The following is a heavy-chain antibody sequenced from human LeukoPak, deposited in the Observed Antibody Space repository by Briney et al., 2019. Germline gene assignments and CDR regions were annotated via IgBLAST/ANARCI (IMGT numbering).Heavy chain of an antibody. D-gene: IGHD3-10*02. Sequence: GGSLRLSCAASGFTFSSYEMNWVRQAPGKGLEWVSYISSSGSTIYYADSVKGRFTISRDNAKNSLYLQMNSLRAEDTAVYYCAELGITMIGGVWGKGATVTISS. CDR2: ISSSGSTI. CDR3: AELGITMIGGV. CDR1: GFTFSSYE. J-gene: IGHJ6*04. V-gene: IGHV3-48*03.